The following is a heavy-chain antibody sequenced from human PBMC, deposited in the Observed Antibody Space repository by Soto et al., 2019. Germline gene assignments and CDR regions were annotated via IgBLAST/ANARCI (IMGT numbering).Heavy chain of an antibody. CDR3: ARERTGDPTFFDY. D-gene: IGHD1-1*01. V-gene: IGHV4-61*01. CDR1: GGSVSSGSYY. J-gene: IGHJ4*02. Sequence: PSETLSLTCAVSGGSVSSGSYYWSWIRQPPGRGLEWIGYIYYDGSTDYNPSLKSRVTISVDTSKNQFSLKLSSVTAAETAVYYCARERTGDPTFFDYWGQGTLVTVSS. CDR2: IYYDGST.